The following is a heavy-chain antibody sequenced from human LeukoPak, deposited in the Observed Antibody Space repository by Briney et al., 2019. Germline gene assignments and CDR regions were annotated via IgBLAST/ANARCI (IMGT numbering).Heavy chain of an antibody. Sequence: PSETLSLTCSVSGGSISSYYWSWIRQPPGKGQEWIGYIYYSGSTNYNPSLKSRLTISVDTSKNQFSLKLSSVTAADTAVYYCARVGCSSTSCYVDHWGQGTLVTVSS. J-gene: IGHJ4*02. D-gene: IGHD2-2*01. CDR1: GGSISSYY. V-gene: IGHV4-59*01. CDR2: IYYSGST. CDR3: ARVGCSSTSCYVDH.